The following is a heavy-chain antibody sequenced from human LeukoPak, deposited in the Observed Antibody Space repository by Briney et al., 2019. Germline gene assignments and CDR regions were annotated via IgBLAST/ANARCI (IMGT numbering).Heavy chain of an antibody. D-gene: IGHD3-3*01. CDR2: IYTSGST. Sequence: SETLSLTCTVSGGFISSYYWSWIRQPAGKGLEWIGRIYTSGSTNYNPSLKSRVTMSVDTSKNQFSLKLSSVTAADTAVYYCAREPTIFGSYNWFGPWGQGTLVTVSS. V-gene: IGHV4-4*07. CDR3: AREPTIFGSYNWFGP. J-gene: IGHJ5*02. CDR1: GGFISSYY.